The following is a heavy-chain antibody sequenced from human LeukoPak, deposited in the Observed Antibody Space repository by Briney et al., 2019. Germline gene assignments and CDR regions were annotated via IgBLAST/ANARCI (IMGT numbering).Heavy chain of an antibody. CDR3: AKKRRQPLPAHNYYYYYIDV. CDR1: GDSISGTNW. Sequence: PSGALSLTCAVSGDSISGTNWWSWVRQPPGRGLEWIGETYHSGSTNLNPSLKSRVTISVDKSKNQFSLKLSSVTAADTAVYYCAKKRRQPLPAHNYYYYYIDVWGTGTTVTVSS. V-gene: IGHV4-4*02. CDR2: TYHSGST. J-gene: IGHJ6*03. D-gene: IGHD6-13*01.